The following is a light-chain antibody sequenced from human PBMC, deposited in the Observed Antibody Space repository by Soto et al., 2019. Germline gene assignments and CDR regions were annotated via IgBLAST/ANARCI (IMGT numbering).Light chain of an antibody. V-gene: IGKV2-28*01. CDR3: MQVLQTPVT. CDR1: QSLLHYTGYHY. J-gene: IGKJ3*01. CDR2: MGS. Sequence: EIVMTQCPLSLPVTPGEPASISCRSSQSLLHYTGYHYLDWYLQKPGQSPQLLIQMGSMRASGVPDRFTGSGSGTDFTLKISRVEAEDVGVYYCMQVLQTPVTFGPGTKVEI.